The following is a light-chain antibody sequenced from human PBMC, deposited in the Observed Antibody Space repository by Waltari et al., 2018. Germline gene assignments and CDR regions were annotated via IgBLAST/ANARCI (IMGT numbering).Light chain of an antibody. V-gene: IGLV2-23*02. Sequence: SALTQPASVSGSPGQSITISCTGTSSDVGGYNSVPWYQRHPGKAPKLMIYDVSKRPSGVSNRFSGSKSGNTASLTISGLQAEDEADYYCCSYAGSSTFVLGTGTKVTVL. J-gene: IGLJ1*01. CDR2: DVS. CDR3: CSYAGSSTFV. CDR1: SSDVGGYNS.